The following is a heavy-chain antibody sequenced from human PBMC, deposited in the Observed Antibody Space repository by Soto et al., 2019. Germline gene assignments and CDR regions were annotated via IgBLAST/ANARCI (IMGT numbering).Heavy chain of an antibody. V-gene: IGHV3-30*18. CDR3: AKSPNFYCSSYHCYKYYFDY. D-gene: IGHD2-2*01. J-gene: IGHJ4*02. CDR2: ISYDGSDK. CDR1: GFTFNTFG. Sequence: QEQLVESGGGVVLPGRSLRLSCAASGFTFNTFGMHWVRQAQGKGLEWVAVISYDGSDKYYSDSVRGRFTISRDNSMNTLYLQMNSLRTEDTAVYYCAKSPNFYCSSYHCYKYYFDYWGQGTLVTVSS.